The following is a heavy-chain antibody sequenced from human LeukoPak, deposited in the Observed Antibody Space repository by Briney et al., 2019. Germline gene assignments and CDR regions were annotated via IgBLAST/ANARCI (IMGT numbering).Heavy chain of an antibody. D-gene: IGHD2/OR15-2a*01. CDR1: GGSISSYY. CDR2: IYYSGST. J-gene: IGHJ4*02. Sequence: SETLSLTCTVSGGSISSYYWSWIRQPPGKGLEWIGYIYYSGSTNYNPSLKSRVTISVGTSKNQFSLKLSSVTAADTAVYYCARDYHQEFFDYWGQGTLVTVSS. CDR3: ARDYHQEFFDY. V-gene: IGHV4-59*01.